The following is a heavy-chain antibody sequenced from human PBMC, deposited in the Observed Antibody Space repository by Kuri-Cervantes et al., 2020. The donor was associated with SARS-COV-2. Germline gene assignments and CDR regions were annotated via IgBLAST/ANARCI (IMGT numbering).Heavy chain of an antibody. CDR3: ARDVLRFLEWLDYYYYYGMDV. V-gene: IGHV3-48*02. Sequence: GGSLRLSCAASGFTYSSYSMNWVRQAPGKGLEWVSYISGSSSTKYYADSVKGRFTISRDNAKNSLYLQMNSLGDEDTAVYYCARDVLRFLEWLDYYYYYGMDVWGQGTTVTVSS. J-gene: IGHJ6*02. D-gene: IGHD3-3*01. CDR1: GFTYSSYS. CDR2: ISGSSSTK.